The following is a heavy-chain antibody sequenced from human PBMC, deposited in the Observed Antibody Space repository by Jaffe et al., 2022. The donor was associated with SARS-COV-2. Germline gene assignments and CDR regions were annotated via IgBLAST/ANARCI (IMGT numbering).Heavy chain of an antibody. Sequence: QVQLVQSGAEVKKPGASVRVSCRASESNVNGYYIHWVRQAPGQGLEWMGWINSKNGDTDSAQKFQGRVTMTRDTSSSTVYMQLSGLRSDDTAVYYCARLYDYYDDSGSYNGGAFDIWGQGTMVTVSS. J-gene: IGHJ3*02. V-gene: IGHV1-2*02. CDR3: ARLYDYYDDSGSYNGGAFDI. CDR1: ESNVNGYY. D-gene: IGHD3-22*01. CDR2: INSKNGDT.